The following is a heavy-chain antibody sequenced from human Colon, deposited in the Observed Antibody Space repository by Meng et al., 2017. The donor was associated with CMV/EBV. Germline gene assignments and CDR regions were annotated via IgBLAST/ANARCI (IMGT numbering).Heavy chain of an antibody. Sequence: YNFTSYDINWVRQANGQGLEWMGWMNPNSGNTGYAQKFQGRVTITRNTSISTAYMELSSLRSEDTAVYYCARRRGGYSRFAPGNFDYWGQGTLVTVSS. V-gene: IGHV1-8*03. D-gene: IGHD5-12*01. CDR3: ARRRGGYSRFAPGNFDY. CDR2: MNPNSGNT. J-gene: IGHJ4*02. CDR1: YNFTSYD.